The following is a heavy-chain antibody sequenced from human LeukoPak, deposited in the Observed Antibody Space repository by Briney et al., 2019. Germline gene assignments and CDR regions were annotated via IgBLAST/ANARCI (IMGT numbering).Heavy chain of an antibody. D-gene: IGHD2-15*01. CDR1: GGSLSSYY. Sequence: SETLSLTCTVSGGSLSSYYWSWIRQPAGKGLEWIGRIYTSESTNYNPSLKSRVTMSVDTSKNQFSLKLTYVTAADTAVYYCARASDSCSGGGCYPDAFDIWGQGTIVTVSS. V-gene: IGHV4-4*07. CDR2: IYTSEST. J-gene: IGHJ3*02. CDR3: ARASDSCSGGGCYPDAFDI.